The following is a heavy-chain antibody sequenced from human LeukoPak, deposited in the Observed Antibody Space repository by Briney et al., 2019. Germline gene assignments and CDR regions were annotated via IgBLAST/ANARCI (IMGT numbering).Heavy chain of an antibody. V-gene: IGHV4-34*01. CDR3: ARLYSRFYYYYMDV. CDR2: INHSGST. J-gene: IGHJ6*03. D-gene: IGHD3-22*01. Sequence: SETLSLTCAVYGGSFSGYYWSWTGQPPGKGLEWIGEINHSGSTNYNPSLKSRVTISVDTSKNQFSLKLSSVTAADTAVYYCARLYSRFYYYYMDVWGKGTTVTVSS. CDR1: GGSFSGYY.